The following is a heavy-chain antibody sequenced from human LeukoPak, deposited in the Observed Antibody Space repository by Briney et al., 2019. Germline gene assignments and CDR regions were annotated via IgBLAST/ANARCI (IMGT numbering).Heavy chain of an antibody. CDR3: ARDAPFYYYDSSGYSHAFDI. CDR2: INHSGST. V-gene: IGHV4-34*01. J-gene: IGHJ3*02. D-gene: IGHD3-22*01. CDR1: GGSFSGYY. Sequence: PSETLSLTCAVYGGSFSGYYWSWIRQPPGKGLEWIGEINHSGSTNYNPSLKSRVTISVDTSKNQFSLKLSSVTAADTAVYYCARDAPFYYYDSSGYSHAFDIWGQGTMVTVSS.